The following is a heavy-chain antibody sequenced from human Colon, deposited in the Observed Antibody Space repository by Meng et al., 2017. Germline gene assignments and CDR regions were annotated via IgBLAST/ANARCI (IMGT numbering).Heavy chain of an antibody. CDR1: GGSFSGYY. J-gene: IGHJ4*02. D-gene: IGHD3-10*01. CDR2: INHRGST. CDR3: ERGRDSSGSYYKSGH. Sequence: QVQLQHWGAGLLKPSETLSSTSTAHGGSFSGYYLSWFRQPPGKGLEWIGEINHRGSTNYNPSLKSRVTISLDTSKNQFSLKLSSMTAADTAVYYCERGRDSSGSYYKSGHWGQGTLVTVSS. V-gene: IGHV4-34*01.